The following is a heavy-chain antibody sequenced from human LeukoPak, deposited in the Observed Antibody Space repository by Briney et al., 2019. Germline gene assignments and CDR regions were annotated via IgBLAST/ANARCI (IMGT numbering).Heavy chain of an antibody. D-gene: IGHD4-17*01. V-gene: IGHV3-74*01. Sequence: GGSLRLSCAASGVIFRNYWMHWVRDAPGKGLVWVARINPNGITTTYTDSVEGRFTISRDNAKNTLYLQMNSLRVEDTAVYYCARDFAGDRDYWGQGTLVTVSS. CDR2: INPNGITT. CDR3: ARDFAGDRDY. CDR1: GVIFRNYW. J-gene: IGHJ4*02.